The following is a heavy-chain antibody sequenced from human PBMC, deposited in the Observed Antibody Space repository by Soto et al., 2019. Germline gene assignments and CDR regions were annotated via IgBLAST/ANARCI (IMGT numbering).Heavy chain of an antibody. CDR3: ARDDSVAARPYYYGMDV. CDR2: IWYDGSNK. V-gene: IGHV3-33*01. Sequence: PGGSLRLSCAASGFTFSSYGMHWVRQAPGKGLEWVAVIWYDGSNKYYADSVKGRFTISRDNSKNTLYLQMNSLRAEDTAVYYCARDDSVAARPYYYGMDVWGQGTTVTVSS. D-gene: IGHD6-6*01. CDR1: GFTFSSYG. J-gene: IGHJ6*02.